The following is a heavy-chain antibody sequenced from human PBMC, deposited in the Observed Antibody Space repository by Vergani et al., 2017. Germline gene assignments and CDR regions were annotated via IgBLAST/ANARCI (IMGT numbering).Heavy chain of an antibody. D-gene: IGHD2-2*01. Sequence: EVQLLESGGDLVQPGGSLRLSCAASGFTFNHYAMNWVRQAPGKGLEWVSGISGSGGSTYYAGSVKGRFTISRDSSKNTLYLQMNSLRADDTAVYYCAKGVYCSSTSCYEGRGYYYGMGVWGQ. CDR3: AKGVYCSSTSCYEGRGYYYGMGV. CDR2: ISGSGGST. CDR1: GFTFNHYA. V-gene: IGHV3-23*01. J-gene: IGHJ6*02.